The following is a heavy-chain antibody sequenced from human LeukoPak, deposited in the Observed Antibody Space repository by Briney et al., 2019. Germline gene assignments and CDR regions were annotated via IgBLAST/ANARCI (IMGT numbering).Heavy chain of an antibody. D-gene: IGHD3-16*01. J-gene: IGHJ3*01. CDR3: ARGIVDAFDV. CDR2: IGWDGVNR. CDR1: GFRFDDYV. V-gene: IGHV3-9*01. Sequence: GRSLRLSCVASGFRFDDYVMHWVRQVPGKGPEWVSRIGWDGVNRGYADSVKGRFTISRDNAKSSLYLQMNSLRVEDTALYYCARGIVDAFDVWGQGTMVTVSP.